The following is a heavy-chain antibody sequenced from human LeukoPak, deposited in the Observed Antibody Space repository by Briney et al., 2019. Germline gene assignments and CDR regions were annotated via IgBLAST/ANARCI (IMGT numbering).Heavy chain of an antibody. CDR1: GFTFSSYW. V-gene: IGHV3-7*04. Sequence: GGSLRLSCAASGFTFSSYWMSWVRQAPGKGLEWVANIKQDGSEKFYVDSVKGRFTISRDNAKNSLYLQMNSLRPEDTAVYYCARGNSGYDYFDYWGQGTLVTVSS. J-gene: IGHJ4*02. CDR3: ARGNSGYDYFDY. CDR2: IKQDGSEK. D-gene: IGHD5-12*01.